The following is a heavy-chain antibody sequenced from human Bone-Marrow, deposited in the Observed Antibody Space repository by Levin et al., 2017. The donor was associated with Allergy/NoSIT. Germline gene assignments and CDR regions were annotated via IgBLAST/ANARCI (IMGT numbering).Heavy chain of an antibody. CDR1: GGSMRIGAYY. J-gene: IGHJ4*02. V-gene: IGHV4-31*03. CDR2: IYNSGST. CDR3: VRGGIQLWFDY. Sequence: PSETLSLTCTVSGGSMRIGAYYWSWVRQVPGQGLEWIGYIYNSGSTYYNPSLKSRVSISVDTSKKQFSLSLSTVTAADTAVYYCVRGGIQLWFDYWGQGTLVTVSS. D-gene: IGHD5-18*01.